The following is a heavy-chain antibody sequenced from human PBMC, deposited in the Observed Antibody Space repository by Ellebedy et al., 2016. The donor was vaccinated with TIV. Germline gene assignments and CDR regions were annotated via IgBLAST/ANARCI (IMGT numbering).Heavy chain of an antibody. V-gene: IGHV4-39*07. Sequence: SETLSLXXTVSGGSISSSSYYWGWIRQPPGKGLEWIGSIYYSGSTYYNPSLKSRVTISVDTSKNQFSLKLSSVTAADTAVYYCARGQWLAYYYYYYGMDVWGQGTTVTVSS. J-gene: IGHJ6*02. CDR3: ARGQWLAYYYYYYGMDV. D-gene: IGHD6-19*01. CDR2: IYYSGST. CDR1: GGSISSSSYY.